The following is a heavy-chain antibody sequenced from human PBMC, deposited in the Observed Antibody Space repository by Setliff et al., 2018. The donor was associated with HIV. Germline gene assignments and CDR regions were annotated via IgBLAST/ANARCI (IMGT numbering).Heavy chain of an antibody. CDR1: GGSISGSH. Sequence: PSETLSLTCSVSGGSISGSHWSWIRQPAGKGLEWLGRFYTNGNTYYNPSLRSRVTVSVDTSKNRFTLKMTYMTAADTAIYYCANDRYTGSYYPDFWGRGIQVTVSS. D-gene: IGHD1-26*01. V-gene: IGHV4-4*07. CDR2: FYTNGNT. CDR3: ANDRYTGSYYPDF. J-gene: IGHJ4*01.